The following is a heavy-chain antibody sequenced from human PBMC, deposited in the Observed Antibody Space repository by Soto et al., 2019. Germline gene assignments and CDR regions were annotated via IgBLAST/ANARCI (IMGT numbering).Heavy chain of an antibody. D-gene: IGHD6-19*01. J-gene: IGHJ5*02. CDR2: INAGNGNT. CDR1: GYTFTNYA. CDR3: ARDEYSSGWHNWFDP. Sequence: GASVKVSCKASGYTFTNYAMHWVRQAPGQRLEWMERINAGNGNTKYSQKLQGRVTMTTDTSTSTAYMELRSLRSDDTAVYYCARDEYSSGWHNWFDPWGQGTLVTVSS. V-gene: IGHV1-3*01.